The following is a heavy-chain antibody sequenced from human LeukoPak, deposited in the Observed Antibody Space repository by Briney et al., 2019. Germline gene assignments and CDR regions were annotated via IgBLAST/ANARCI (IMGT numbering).Heavy chain of an antibody. CDR2: INSDGSST. D-gene: IGHD6-6*01. Sequence: GGSLRLSCAASGFTFSSYWMHWVRQAPGKGLVWVSRINSDGSSTSYADSVKGRFTISRDNAKNTLYLQMNSLRAEDTAVYYCARETHSSSPFDYWGQGTLVTVSS. J-gene: IGHJ4*02. CDR3: ARETHSSSPFDY. V-gene: IGHV3-74*01. CDR1: GFTFSSYW.